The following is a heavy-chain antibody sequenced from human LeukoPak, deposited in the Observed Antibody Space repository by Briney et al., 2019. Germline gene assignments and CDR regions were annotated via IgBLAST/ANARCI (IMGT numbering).Heavy chain of an antibody. J-gene: IGHJ4*02. Sequence: HGESLKISCKGSGYSFTSYWIGWVRQMPGKGLEWMGIIYPGDSDTRYSPPFRGQVTISADKSISTAYLQWSSLKASDTAMYYCARSMGYCSSTSCYVDYWGQGTLVTVSS. D-gene: IGHD2-2*01. CDR3: ARSMGYCSSTSCYVDY. V-gene: IGHV5-51*01. CDR2: IYPGDSDT. CDR1: GYSFTSYW.